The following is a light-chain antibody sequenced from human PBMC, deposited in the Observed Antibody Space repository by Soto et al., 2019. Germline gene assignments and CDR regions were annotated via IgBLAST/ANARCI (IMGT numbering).Light chain of an antibody. V-gene: IGLV2-14*01. J-gene: IGLJ1*01. CDR1: SSDIGGYNY. CDR3: ISYTSRNTLV. CDR2: EVS. Sequence: QSALTQPASVSGSPGQSITISCTGTSSDIGGYNYVSWYQQHPGKAPKLMIYEVSNRPSGVSNRFSGSKSGNTASLTISGLQAEDEADYYCISYTSRNTLVFGTGTKLTVL.